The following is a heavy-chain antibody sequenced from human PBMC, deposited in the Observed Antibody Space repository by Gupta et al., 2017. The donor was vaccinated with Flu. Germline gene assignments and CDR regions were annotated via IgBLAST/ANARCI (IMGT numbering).Heavy chain of an antibody. CDR3: AKSSSGWHEPLSDY. D-gene: IGHD6-19*01. J-gene: IGHJ4*02. Sequence: QVQLQESGPGLVRPSGTLSLSCEVSGAFISSSNWWSWVRQSPGKGLEWIGEIYHSGDTNYNPSLKSRLTISVDKSRNQFSLNLRSVTAADTAVYFCAKSSSGWHEPLSDYWGQGTLVTVSS. V-gene: IGHV4-4*02. CDR1: GAFISSSNW. CDR2: IYHSGDT.